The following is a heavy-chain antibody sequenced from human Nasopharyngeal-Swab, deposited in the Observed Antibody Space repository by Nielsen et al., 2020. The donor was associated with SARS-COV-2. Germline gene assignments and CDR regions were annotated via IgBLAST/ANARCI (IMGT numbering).Heavy chain of an antibody. CDR3: ARTRDVYNYALDS. Sequence: WVRQAPGQGLEWMGWINTNTGNPTYAQGFTGRFVFSLDTSVSTSYLQISSLKAEDTAVYYCARTRDVYNYALDSWGQGTLVTVSS. D-gene: IGHD5-24*01. CDR2: INTNTGNP. V-gene: IGHV7-4-1*02. J-gene: IGHJ4*02.